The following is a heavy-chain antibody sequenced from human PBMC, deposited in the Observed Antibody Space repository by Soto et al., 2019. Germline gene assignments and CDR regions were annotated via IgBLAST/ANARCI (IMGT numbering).Heavy chain of an antibody. J-gene: IGHJ6*03. V-gene: IGHV3-66*01. D-gene: IGHD5-12*01. CDR2: IYTGGTT. CDR3: ARVESGYDYYYYYMDL. Sequence: EVQLVESGGGLVQPGGSLRLSCAASGFTVSTYYMTWVRQAPGMGLEWASVIYTGGTTYYADSVKGRFTISRDNSKNTLYLQMHSLRAEDTAVYYCARVESGYDYYYYYMDLWGKGTTVTVSS. CDR1: GFTVSTYY.